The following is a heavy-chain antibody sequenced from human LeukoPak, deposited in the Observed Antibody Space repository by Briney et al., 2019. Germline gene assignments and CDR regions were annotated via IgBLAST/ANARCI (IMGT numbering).Heavy chain of an antibody. V-gene: IGHV1-18*04. Sequence: ASVKVSCKASGYTFGTHWMHWVRQAPGQGLEWMGWISTYNGNTNYAQKLQGRVTMTTDTSTSTAYMELRSLRSDDTAVYYCARAVTSSSSWYKWVNWFDPWGQGTLVTVSS. D-gene: IGHD6-13*01. CDR1: GYTFGTHW. CDR2: ISTYNGNT. CDR3: ARAVTSSSSWYKWVNWFDP. J-gene: IGHJ5*02.